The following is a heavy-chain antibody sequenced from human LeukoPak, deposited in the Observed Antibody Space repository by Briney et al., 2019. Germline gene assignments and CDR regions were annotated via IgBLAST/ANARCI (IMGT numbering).Heavy chain of an antibody. D-gene: IGHD3-3*01. Sequence: SQTLSLTCTVSGDSISSGSYYWSWIRQPAGKRLEWIGRIYTSGSTYYNPALESRVTMSVDTSKNQFSLKLSSVTAADTAVYYCARDFRDFWSDTYYFDYWGQGTLVTVSS. CDR3: ARDFRDFWSDTYYFDY. J-gene: IGHJ4*02. CDR1: GDSISSGSYY. V-gene: IGHV4-61*02. CDR2: IYTSGST.